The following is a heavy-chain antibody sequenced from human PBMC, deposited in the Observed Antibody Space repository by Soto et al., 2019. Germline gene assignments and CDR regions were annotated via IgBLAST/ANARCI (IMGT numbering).Heavy chain of an antibody. CDR1: GFTFSSFN. CDR2: ISTTSSNV. V-gene: IGHV3-48*01. Sequence: EVRLVESGGALVQPGGSLRLSCAASGFTFSSFNLNWVRQVPGKGLEWISHISTTSSNVYYADSVKGRFTISRDNAKNSLYLQMNSLRAEDTAVYYWGRVYGECVGDWFDPWGQGTLVTVSS. CDR3: GRVYGECVGDWFDP. D-gene: IGHD4-17*01. J-gene: IGHJ5*02.